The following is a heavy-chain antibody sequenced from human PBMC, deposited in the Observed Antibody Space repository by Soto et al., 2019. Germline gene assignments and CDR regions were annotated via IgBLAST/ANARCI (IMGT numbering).Heavy chain of an antibody. J-gene: IGHJ4*02. CDR1: GYTFTGYY. Sequence: GASVKVSCKASGYTFTGYYMHWVRQAPGQGLDWMGWINPNSGGTNYAQKFQGWVTMTGDTSISTAYMELSRLRSDDTDVYYCVRGHYYDSSGYMFDYWGQGTLVTVSS. CDR3: VRGHYYDSSGYMFDY. V-gene: IGHV1-2*04. CDR2: INPNSGGT. D-gene: IGHD3-22*01.